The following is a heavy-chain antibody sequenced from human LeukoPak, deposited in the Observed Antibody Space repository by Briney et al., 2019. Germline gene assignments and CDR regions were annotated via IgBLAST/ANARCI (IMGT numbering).Heavy chain of an antibody. CDR2: TSPSGGTI. D-gene: IGHD3-3*01. CDR3: AREKKTEWTTGAFDM. Sequence: PGGSLRLSCAASGFTFSDYYMSWIRQAPETGLEWLSYTSPSGGTIYYTDSVKGRFAMSRDNAQNALYLEMNSLRAEDTAVYYCAREKKTEWTTGAFDMWGQGTMVIVSS. V-gene: IGHV3-11*01. CDR1: GFTFSDYY. J-gene: IGHJ3*02.